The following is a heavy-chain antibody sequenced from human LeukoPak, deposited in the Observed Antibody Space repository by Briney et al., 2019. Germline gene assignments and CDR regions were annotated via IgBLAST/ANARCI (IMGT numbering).Heavy chain of an antibody. CDR1: GYTFPSYG. CDR3: ARAKGVRGVIGYNWFDP. D-gene: IGHD3-10*01. Sequence: GSSVTVSCQASGYTFPSYGISWVRQAPGQGLEWMGWISAYNCNTNYALKLQGRVTMPPDTSTSRAYMELRSLRSDDTAVYYCARAKGVRGVIGYNWFDPGGQGTLVTVS. V-gene: IGHV1-18*04. J-gene: IGHJ5*02. CDR2: ISAYNCNT.